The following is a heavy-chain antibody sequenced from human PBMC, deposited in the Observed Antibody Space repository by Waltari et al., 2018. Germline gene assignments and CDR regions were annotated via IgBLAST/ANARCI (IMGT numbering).Heavy chain of an antibody. J-gene: IGHJ4*02. V-gene: IGHV3-74*01. CDR2: IKPGGTYT. CDR3: VGQIATGY. CDR1: GFPFRTYW. Sequence: EVQLVESGGGLVQPGGSLRPYCAASGFPFRTYWMHWVRQGPGKGLVGVSHIKPGGTYTGYADSVKGRFTISRDDAKNTLYLQMNSLRVEDTAIYYCVGQIATGYWGQGTLVTVSS. D-gene: IGHD6-13*01.